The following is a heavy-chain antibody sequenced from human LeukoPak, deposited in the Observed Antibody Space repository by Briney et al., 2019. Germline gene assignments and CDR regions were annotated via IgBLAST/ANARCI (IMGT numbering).Heavy chain of an antibody. CDR1: GFTFSSSA. V-gene: IGHV3-48*02. J-gene: IGHJ4*02. Sequence: GGSLRLSCAASGFTFSSSAMNWVRQAPGKGLEWVSYITADSGTTYYADSVKGRFTISRDNAKNSLYLQMNSLRDEDTAVYYCASRDYFDYWGQGTLVTVSS. CDR3: ASRDYFDY. CDR2: ITADSGTT.